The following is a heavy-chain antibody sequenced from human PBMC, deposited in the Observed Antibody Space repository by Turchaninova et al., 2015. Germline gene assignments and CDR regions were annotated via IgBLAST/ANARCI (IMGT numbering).Heavy chain of an antibody. V-gene: IGHV3-11*06. CDR2: ISSSSSYT. CDR3: AREGHHSGSYFDY. CDR1: GFTFSDYY. D-gene: IGHD1-26*01. Sequence: QVQLVESGGGLVKPGGSLRLSCAAAGFTFSDYYMSWIRQAPGRGVEWGSYISSSSSYTNYADSVKVRFTISRDNAKNSLYLQVNSLRAEDTAVYYCAREGHHSGSYFDYWGQGTLVTVSS. J-gene: IGHJ4*02.